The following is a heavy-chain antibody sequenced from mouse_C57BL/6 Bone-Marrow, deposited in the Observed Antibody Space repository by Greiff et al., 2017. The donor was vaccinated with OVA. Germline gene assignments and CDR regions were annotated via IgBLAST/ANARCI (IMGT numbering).Heavy chain of an antibody. V-gene: IGHV1-69*01. CDR2: IDPSDSYT. Sequence: QVQLQQPGAELVMPGASVKLSCKASGYTFTSYWMHWVKQRPGQGLEWIGEIDPSDSYTNYNQKFKGKSTLTVDKSSSTAYMQLSSLTSEDSAVYYCARSLYDAPFAYWGQGTLVTVSA. J-gene: IGHJ3*01. CDR1: GYTFTSYW. D-gene: IGHD2-3*01. CDR3: ARSLYDAPFAY.